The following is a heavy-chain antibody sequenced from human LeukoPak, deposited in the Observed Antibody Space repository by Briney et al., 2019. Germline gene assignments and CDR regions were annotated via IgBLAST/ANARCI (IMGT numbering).Heavy chain of an antibody. D-gene: IGHD3-10*01. CDR2: ISPSGGST. J-gene: IGHJ4*02. CDR3: AGVKREVRGVIMYYFDY. V-gene: IGHV1-46*01. CDR1: GYTFTGYW. Sequence: ASVKVSCKAFGYTFTGYWMHWVRQAPGQGPEWMGVISPSGGSTIYAQKFKGRVTLTRDMSTSTVYMELSSLRSEDTAVYYCAGVKREVRGVIMYYFDYWGQGTLVTVSS.